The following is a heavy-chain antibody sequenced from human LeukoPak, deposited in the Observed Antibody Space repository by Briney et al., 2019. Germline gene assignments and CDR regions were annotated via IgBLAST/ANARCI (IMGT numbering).Heavy chain of an antibody. CDR1: GFTFRSYG. CDR2: ISYDGSNK. V-gene: IGHV3-30*03. D-gene: IGHD1-1*01. J-gene: IGHJ4*02. Sequence: RGSLRLSCAASGFTFRSYGTHWVREAPGKGLGWVAFISYDGSNKYYADSVKGRFTISRDNSKNTLYLQMNSLRPEDTAVYYCARENWNEYYFDYWGQGTLVTVSS. CDR3: ARENWNEYYFDY.